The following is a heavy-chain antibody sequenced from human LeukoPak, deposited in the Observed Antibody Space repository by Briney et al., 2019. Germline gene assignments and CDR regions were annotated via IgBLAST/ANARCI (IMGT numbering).Heavy chain of an antibody. D-gene: IGHD2-15*01. CDR1: GYTFTSYG. V-gene: IGHV1-18*01. CDR3: ARTGALAKYCSGGSCYSHYYYYMDV. CDR2: ISAYNGNT. J-gene: IGHJ6*03. Sequence: ASVKVSCKASGYTFTSYGISWVRQAPGQGLAWMGWISAYNGNTNYAQKLQGRVTMTTDTSTSTAYMELRSLRSDDTAVYYCARTGALAKYCSGGSCYSHYYYYMDVWGKGTTVTVSS.